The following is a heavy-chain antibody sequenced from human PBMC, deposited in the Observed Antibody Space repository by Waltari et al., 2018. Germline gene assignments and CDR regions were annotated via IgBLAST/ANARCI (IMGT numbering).Heavy chain of an antibody. V-gene: IGHV4-59*11. J-gene: IGHJ4*02. CDR3: ARDRMFGDYYDSSGYYDDY. D-gene: IGHD3-22*01. CDR2: IYYSGGT. CDR1: GGSISSHY. Sequence: QVQLQESGPGLVKPSETLSLTCTVSGGSISSHYWSWIRQPPGKGLEWIGYIYYSGGTNYNPSLKSRVTISVDTSKNQFSLKLSSVTAADTAVYYCARDRMFGDYYDSSGYYDDYWGQGTLVTVSS.